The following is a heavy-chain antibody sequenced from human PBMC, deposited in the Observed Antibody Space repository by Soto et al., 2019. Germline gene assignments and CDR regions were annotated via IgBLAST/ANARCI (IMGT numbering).Heavy chain of an antibody. D-gene: IGHD3-16*01. CDR1: GGHFSSYA. Sequence: SVKVSCKASGGHFSSYAISWVRQVPGQGLEWMGGIIPIFGTANFAQKFQGRVTITADESTSTAYVELSSLRSEDTAVYYCARSLPYAAEYFQHWGQGALVTVYS. CDR2: IIPIFGTA. V-gene: IGHV1-69*13. CDR3: ARSLPYAAEYFQH. J-gene: IGHJ1*01.